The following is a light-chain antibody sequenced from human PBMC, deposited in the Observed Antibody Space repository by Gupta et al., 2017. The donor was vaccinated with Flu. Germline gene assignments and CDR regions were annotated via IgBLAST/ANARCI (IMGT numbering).Light chain of an antibody. CDR3: QQDYSTPLT. CDR1: QSVFYGFNHKTY. CDR2: WAS. J-gene: IGKJ1*01. V-gene: IGKV4-1*01. Sequence: DSVMTQSADSLAVSLGERAMINCKSSQSVFYGFNHKTYLAWYQRKPGQPPKVLIYWASTRESGVSDRFSGSGSGKDFTLTISSLQAEDVAVYYCQQDYSTPLTFGQGSKVEIK.